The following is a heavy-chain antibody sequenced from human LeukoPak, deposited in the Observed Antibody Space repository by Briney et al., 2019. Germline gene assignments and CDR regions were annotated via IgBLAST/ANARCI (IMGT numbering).Heavy chain of an antibody. J-gene: IGHJ6*02. V-gene: IGHV3-21*01. CDR1: GFTFSNSD. D-gene: IGHD5-18*01. Sequence: GGSLRLSCATSGFTFSNSDMNWVRQAPGKGLEWVSSITTTSSYIYYADSVRGRFTISRDNAKNSLYLHMDSLRAEDTAVYYCARDRDTAMVYYYYYGMDVWGQGTTVTVSS. CDR2: ITTTSSYI. CDR3: ARDRDTAMVYYYYYGMDV.